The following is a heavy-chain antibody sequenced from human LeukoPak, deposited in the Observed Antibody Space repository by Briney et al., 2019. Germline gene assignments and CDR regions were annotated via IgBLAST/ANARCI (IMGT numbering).Heavy chain of an antibody. CDR2: IYSGGST. CDR1: GFTVSSNY. CDR3: AKVASGMVRGINWFDP. Sequence: QSGGSLRLSCAASGFTVSSNYMSWVRQAPGKGLEWVSVIYSGGSTYYADSVKGRFTISRDNSKNTLYLQMNSLRAEDTAVYYCAKVASGMVRGINWFDPWGQGTLVTVSS. D-gene: IGHD3-10*01. J-gene: IGHJ5*02. V-gene: IGHV3-66*01.